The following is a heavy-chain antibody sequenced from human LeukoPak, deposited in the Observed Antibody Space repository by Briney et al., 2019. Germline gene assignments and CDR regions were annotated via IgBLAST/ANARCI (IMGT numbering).Heavy chain of an antibody. CDR1: GGSFSNSRYY. J-gene: IGHJ4*02. CDR2: LCSSGNT. D-gene: IGHD1-14*01. V-gene: IGHV4-39*01. Sequence: SETLSLTCTVSGGSFSNSRYYWGWVPQPPGKGLEWIGSLCSSGNTFFNPSLKSRVTISVDTSKNRFSLKLSSVTAADTAVYYCASSSNRYSTPHYYFDFWGQGTLVTVSS. CDR3: ASSSNRYSTPHYYFDF.